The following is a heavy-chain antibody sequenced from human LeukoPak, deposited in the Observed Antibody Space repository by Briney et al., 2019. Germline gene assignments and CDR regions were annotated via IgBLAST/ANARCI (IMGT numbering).Heavy chain of an antibody. CDR3: ARPKGGYRWYAPLDH. D-gene: IGHD5-12*01. CDR1: GGSFSGYY. CDR2: INHSGST. V-gene: IGHV4-34*01. Sequence: SETLSLTCAVYGGSFSGYYWSWIRQPPGKGLEWIGEINHSGSTNYNPSLKSRVTISVDTSKNQFSLKLSSVTAADTAVYYCARPKGGYRWYAPLDHWGQGTLVTVSS. J-gene: IGHJ4*02.